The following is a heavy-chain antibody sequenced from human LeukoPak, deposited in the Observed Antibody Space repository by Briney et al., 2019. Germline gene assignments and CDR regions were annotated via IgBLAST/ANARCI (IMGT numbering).Heavy chain of an antibody. D-gene: IGHD4-17*01. CDR1: GFTFSSYA. V-gene: IGHV3-23*01. J-gene: IGHJ6*02. CDR3: AKDTDGDYPVDGMDV. CDR2: ISGSGGST. Sequence: GGSLRLSCAASGFTFSSYAMSWVRQAPGKGLEWVSAISGSGGSTYYADSVRGRFTISRDNSKNTLYLQMNSLRAEDTAVYYCAKDTDGDYPVDGMDVWGQGTTVTVSS.